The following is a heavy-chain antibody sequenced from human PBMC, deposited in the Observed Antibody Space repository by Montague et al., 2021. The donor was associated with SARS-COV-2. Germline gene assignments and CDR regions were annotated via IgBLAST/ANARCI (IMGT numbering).Heavy chain of an antibody. Sequence: SLRLSCAASGFIFSDYSMTWIRQAPGKGLEWVSHISGSGSTTYYADSVKGRFTISRDTANNSVYLQMNFLGAEDTAVYYCARDQGGYGTFDIWGQGTMVTVSS. D-gene: IGHD5-12*01. CDR3: ARDQGGYGTFDI. CDR2: ISGSGSTT. V-gene: IGHV3-11*01. CDR1: GFIFSDYS. J-gene: IGHJ3*02.